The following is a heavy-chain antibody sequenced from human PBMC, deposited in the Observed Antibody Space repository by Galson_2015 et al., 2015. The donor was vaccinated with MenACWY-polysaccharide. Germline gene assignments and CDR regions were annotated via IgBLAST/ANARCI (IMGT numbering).Heavy chain of an antibody. J-gene: IGHJ5*02. Sequence: SLRLSCAASGFTFSSYWMHWVRQAPGKGLVWVSRTTGDGGATDYADSVKGRFTISRDIAKNTLYLQMNSLRAEDTAVYYCARAGAKYCRGGNCFFNWFDPWGQGILVTVSS. CDR2: TTGDGGAT. V-gene: IGHV3-74*01. D-gene: IGHD2-15*01. CDR1: GFTFSSYW. CDR3: ARAGAKYCRGGNCFFNWFDP.